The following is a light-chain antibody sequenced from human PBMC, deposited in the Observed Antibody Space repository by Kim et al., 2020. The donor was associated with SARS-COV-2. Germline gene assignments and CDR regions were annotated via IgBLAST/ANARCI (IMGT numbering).Light chain of an antibody. CDR3: QQYDYLPPV. CDR1: QYITNY. CDR2: DAS. J-gene: IGKJ4*01. V-gene: IGKV1-33*01. Sequence: DIQMTQSPSSLSASVGDRVTITCQASQYITNYLNWYQQKPGKAPKLLIYDASNFETGVPSRFSGGGSGTDFTFTISGLQPEDVATYYCQQYDYLPPVFGGGTKVDIK.